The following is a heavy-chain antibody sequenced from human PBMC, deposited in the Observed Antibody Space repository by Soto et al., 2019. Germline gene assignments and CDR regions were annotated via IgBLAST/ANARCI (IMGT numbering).Heavy chain of an antibody. D-gene: IGHD1-26*01. J-gene: IGHJ4*02. V-gene: IGHV3-11*06. Sequence: GGSLRLSCAASGFTFSDYYMSWIRQAPGKGLEWVSYISSSSSYTNYADSVKGRFTISRDNAKNSLYLQMNSLRAEDTAVYYCARDVSGSYTLDYWGQGTLVTVSS. CDR3: ARDVSGSYTLDY. CDR2: ISSSSSYT. CDR1: GFTFSDYY.